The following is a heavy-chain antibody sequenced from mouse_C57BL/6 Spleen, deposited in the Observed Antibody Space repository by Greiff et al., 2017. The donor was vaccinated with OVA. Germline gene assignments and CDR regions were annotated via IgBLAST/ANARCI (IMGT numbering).Heavy chain of an antibody. D-gene: IGHD1-1*01. CDR1: GFTFSDYG. CDR2: ISSGSSTI. J-gene: IGHJ4*01. Sequence: EVKLQQSGGGLVKPGGSLKLSCAASGFTFSDYGMHWVRQAPEKGLEWVAYISSGSSTIYYADTVKGRFTISRDNAKNTLFLQMTSLRSEDTAMYYCARAYGSLMDYWGQGTSVTVSS. CDR3: ARAYGSLMDY. V-gene: IGHV5-17*01.